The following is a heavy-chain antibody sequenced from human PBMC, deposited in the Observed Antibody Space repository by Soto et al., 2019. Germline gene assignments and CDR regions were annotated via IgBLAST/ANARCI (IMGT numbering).Heavy chain of an antibody. D-gene: IGHD2-15*01. J-gene: IGHJ4*02. V-gene: IGHV3-23*01. Sequence: GGSLRLSCAASGFTFSSYAMSWVRQAPGKGLEWVAVISGSVGITYYADSVKGWFTISRDYSKNTLYLLMNSLRAEDTAVYYCEGYCSGGSCPIDYWGQGTLVTVSS. CDR3: EGYCSGGSCPIDY. CDR2: ISGSVGIT. CDR1: GFTFSSYA.